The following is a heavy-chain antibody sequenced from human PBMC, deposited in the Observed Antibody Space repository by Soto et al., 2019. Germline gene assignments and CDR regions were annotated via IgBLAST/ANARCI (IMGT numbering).Heavy chain of an antibody. J-gene: IGHJ4*02. CDR2: IYYSGST. CDR3: ARSMTTVVTLDY. D-gene: IGHD4-17*01. Sequence: SETLSLTCTVSGGSISSSSYYWGWIRQPPGKGLEWIGSIYYSGSTYYNPSLKSRVSISVDTSKNQFSLKLSSVTAADTAVYYCARSMTTVVTLDYWGQGTLVTVS. CDR1: GGSISSSSYY. V-gene: IGHV4-39*01.